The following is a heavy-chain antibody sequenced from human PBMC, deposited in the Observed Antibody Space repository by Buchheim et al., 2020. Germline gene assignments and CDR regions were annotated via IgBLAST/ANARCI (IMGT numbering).Heavy chain of an antibody. D-gene: IGHD6-19*01. CDR3: AKVRPGGWYPYYFDF. V-gene: IGHV3-30*18. J-gene: IGHJ4*02. Sequence: QVQLVESGGGVVQPGRSLRLSCAASGFTFSSYGMHWVRQAPGKGLEWVSVISYAGSHKYYADSVKGRFTVSRDDSKNTLFLQMNSLRAEDTAIYYCAKVRPGGWYPYYFDFCGQGTL. CDR2: ISYAGSHK. CDR1: GFTFSSYG.